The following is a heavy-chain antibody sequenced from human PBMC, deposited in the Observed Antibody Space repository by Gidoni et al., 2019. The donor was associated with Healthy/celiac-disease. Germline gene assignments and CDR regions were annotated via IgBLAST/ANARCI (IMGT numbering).Heavy chain of an antibody. V-gene: IGHV3-23*01. D-gene: IGHD6-19*01. Sequence: EVQLLESGGGLVQPVGSLRLSCEASGLTFSSYAMSWVRQAPGKGLGWVSAMSGSGGSTYYADSVKGRFTISRDNSKNTLYLQMNSLRAEDTAVYYCAKDSKWLVPYGMDVWGQGTTVTVSS. CDR3: AKDSKWLVPYGMDV. J-gene: IGHJ6*02. CDR1: GLTFSSYA. CDR2: MSGSGGST.